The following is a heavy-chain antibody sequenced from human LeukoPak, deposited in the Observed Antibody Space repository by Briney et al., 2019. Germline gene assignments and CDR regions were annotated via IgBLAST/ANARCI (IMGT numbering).Heavy chain of an antibody. CDR3: ARVLGYSYGYGGFDY. V-gene: IGHV3-33*01. CDR1: GFTFSSYG. D-gene: IGHD5-18*01. J-gene: IGHJ4*02. Sequence: PGGSLRLSCAASGFTFSSYGMHWVRQAPGKGLEWVAVIWYDGSNKYYADSVKGRFTISRDNSKNTLYLQMNSLRAEDTAVYYCARVLGYSYGYGGFDYWGQGTLVTVSS. CDR2: IWYDGSNK.